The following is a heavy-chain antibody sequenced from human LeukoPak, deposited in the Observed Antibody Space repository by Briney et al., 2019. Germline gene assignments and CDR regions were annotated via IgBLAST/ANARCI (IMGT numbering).Heavy chain of an antibody. V-gene: IGHV3-49*03. CDR3: SRVSTSGSYGRFDALHI. D-gene: IGHD6-19*01. CDR1: GFTFGDYA. Sequence: GGSLRLSCRTSGFTFGDYALSWFRQAPGKGLEWVGFIRSKVYGGTTEYAASVKGRVIISRDDSESIAYLQMNSLKIEDTAMYYCSRVSTSGSYGRFDALHIWSQGIMVTVSS. J-gene: IGHJ3*02. CDR2: IRSKVYGGTT.